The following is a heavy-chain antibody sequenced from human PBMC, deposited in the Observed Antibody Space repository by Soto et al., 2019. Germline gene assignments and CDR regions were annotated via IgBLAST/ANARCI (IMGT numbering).Heavy chain of an antibody. CDR2: IYTGGSI. D-gene: IGHD3-22*01. V-gene: IGHV4-4*07. CDR1: GGSLSNYY. J-gene: IGHJ5*02. CDR3: ARDLDSSGCSPDWFDP. Sequence: QVQLQESGPGLVKPSETLSLTCTVSGGSLSNYYWSWIRQPTGKGLEWIGRIYTGGSINYNPSLLSRVTMSVDTPKQQFSLKLTSVNAADTAVYYCARDLDSSGCSPDWFDPWGQGTLVTVSS.